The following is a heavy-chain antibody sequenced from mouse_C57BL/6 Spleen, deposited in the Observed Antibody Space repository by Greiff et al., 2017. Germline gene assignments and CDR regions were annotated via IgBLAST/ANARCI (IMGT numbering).Heavy chain of an antibody. CDR1: GFTFSNYW. V-gene: IGHV6-3*01. J-gene: IGHJ3*01. CDR3: TGSDGRGWFAY. CDR2: IRLKSDNYAT. D-gene: IGHD3-1*01. Sequence: EVQLQESGGGLVQPGGSMKLSCVASGFTFSNYWMNWVRQSPEKGLEWVAQIRLKSDNYATHYAESVKGRFTISRDDSKSSVYLQMNNLRAEDTGIYYCTGSDGRGWFAYWGQGTLVTVSA.